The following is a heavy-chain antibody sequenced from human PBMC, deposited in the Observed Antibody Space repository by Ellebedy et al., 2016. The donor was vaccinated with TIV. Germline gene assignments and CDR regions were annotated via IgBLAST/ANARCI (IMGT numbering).Heavy chain of an antibody. CDR3: ARGDSGSYYHYYYGMDV. D-gene: IGHD1-26*01. J-gene: IGHJ6*02. CDR2: IYHSGST. CDR1: GYSISSGYY. V-gene: IGHV4-38-2*01. Sequence: SETLSFTCAVSGYSISSGYYWGWIRQPPGKGLEWIGSIYHSGSTYYNPSLKSRVTISLDTSKNQFSLKLSSVTAADTAVYYCARGDSGSYYHYYYGMDVWGQGTTVTVSS.